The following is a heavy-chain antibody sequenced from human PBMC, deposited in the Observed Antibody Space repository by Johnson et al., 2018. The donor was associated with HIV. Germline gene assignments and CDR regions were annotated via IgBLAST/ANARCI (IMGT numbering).Heavy chain of an antibody. V-gene: IGHV3-30*02. D-gene: IGHD3-22*01. CDR3: ARDPFHYYDSSGYAGGAFDI. Sequence: QVQVVESGGGVVQPGGPLRLSCAASGFIFRTNGMHWVRQAPGKGLEWVSFIQYDGSDKSYADSVEGRFTISRDNSKNTLYLQMNNLRTEDTGLYYCARDPFHYYDSSGYAGGAFDIWGQGTMVT. CDR2: IQYDGSDK. CDR1: GFIFRTNG. J-gene: IGHJ3*02.